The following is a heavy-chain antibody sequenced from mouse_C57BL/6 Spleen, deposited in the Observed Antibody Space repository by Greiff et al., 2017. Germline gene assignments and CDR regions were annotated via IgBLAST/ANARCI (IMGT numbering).Heavy chain of an antibody. D-gene: IGHD2-5*01. CDR1: GYTFTSYW. Sequence: QVQLQQPGAELVMPGASVKMSCKASGYTFTSYWMHWVKQRPGQGLEWIGEIDPSDSYTNYNQKFKGKSTLTVDKSSSPAYLQLSSLTSEDSAVYYCATYYSNSWFAYWGPVTLVTVSA. V-gene: IGHV1-69*01. CDR3: ATYYSNSWFAY. CDR2: IDPSDSYT. J-gene: IGHJ3*01.